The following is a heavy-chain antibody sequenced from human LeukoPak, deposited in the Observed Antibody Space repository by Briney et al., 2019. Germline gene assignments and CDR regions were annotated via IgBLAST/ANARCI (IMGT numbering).Heavy chain of an antibody. CDR1: GGTFSGYA. Sequence: SVKVSCKASGGTFSGYAISWVRQAPGQGLKWMGGIIPIFGTANYAQKFQGRVTITADESTSTAYMELSSLRSEDTAVYYCARDLVRGVNRSGNDYWGQGTLVTVSS. V-gene: IGHV1-69*01. CDR3: ARDLVRGVNRSGNDY. J-gene: IGHJ4*02. D-gene: IGHD3-10*01. CDR2: IIPIFGTA.